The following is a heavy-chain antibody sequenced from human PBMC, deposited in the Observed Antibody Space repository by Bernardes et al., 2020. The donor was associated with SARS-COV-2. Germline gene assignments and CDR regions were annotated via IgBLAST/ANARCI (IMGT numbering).Heavy chain of an antibody. Sequence: GGSLRLSCAASGFTFSSYAMSWVRQAPGKGLEWVSAISGSGGSTYYADSVEGRFTISRDNSKNTLYLQMNSLRAEDTAVYYCAKVGDSGYVNGWFDPWGQGTLVTVSS. CDR2: ISGSGGST. D-gene: IGHD5-12*01. V-gene: IGHV3-23*01. CDR3: AKVGDSGYVNGWFDP. J-gene: IGHJ5*02. CDR1: GFTFSSYA.